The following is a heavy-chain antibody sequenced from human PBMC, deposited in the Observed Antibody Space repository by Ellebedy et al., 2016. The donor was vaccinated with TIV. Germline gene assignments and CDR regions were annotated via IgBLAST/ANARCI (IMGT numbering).Heavy chain of an antibody. CDR2: INHSGST. V-gene: IGHV4-34*01. CDR1: GGSFSGYY. J-gene: IGHJ6*02. CDR3: ARDQSNWGYPYYYYYGMDV. D-gene: IGHD7-27*01. Sequence: GSLRLSXAVHGGSFSGYYWSWIRQPPGKGLEWIGEINHSGSTNYNPSLKSRVTISVDTSKNQFSLKLSSVTAADTAVYYCARDQSNWGYPYYYYYGMDVWGQGTTVTVSS.